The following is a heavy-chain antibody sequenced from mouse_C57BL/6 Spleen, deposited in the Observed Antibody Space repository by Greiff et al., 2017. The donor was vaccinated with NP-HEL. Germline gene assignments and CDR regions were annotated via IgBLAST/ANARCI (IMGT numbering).Heavy chain of an antibody. D-gene: IGHD2-3*01. Sequence: EVQLQQSGAELVKPGASVKLSCTASGFNIKDYYMHWVKQRTEQGLEWIGRIDPEDGETQYAPKFQGKATITADTSSNTAYLQLSSLTSEDTAVYYCARGFYDGPFAYWGQGTLVTVSA. CDR1: GFNIKDYY. V-gene: IGHV14-2*01. J-gene: IGHJ3*01. CDR2: IDPEDGET. CDR3: ARGFYDGPFAY.